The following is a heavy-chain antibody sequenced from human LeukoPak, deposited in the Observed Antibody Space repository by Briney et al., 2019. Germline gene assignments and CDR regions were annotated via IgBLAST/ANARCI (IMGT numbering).Heavy chain of an antibody. CDR3: ESGTPPELHSGDYGYDY. CDR1: GGTFSSYS. D-gene: IGHD4-17*01. Sequence: SVKVSCKASGGTFSSYSISWVRQAPGQGLEWMGGIIPIFGTANYAQKFQGRVTITADKSTSTAYMELSSLRSEETAVYSCESGTPPELHSGDYGYDYWGQGTLVTVSS. CDR2: IIPIFGTA. J-gene: IGHJ4*02. V-gene: IGHV1-69*06.